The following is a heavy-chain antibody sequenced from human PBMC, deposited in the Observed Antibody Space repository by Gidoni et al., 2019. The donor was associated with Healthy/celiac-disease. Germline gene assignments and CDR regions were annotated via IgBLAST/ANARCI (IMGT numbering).Heavy chain of an antibody. CDR2: MNPNSGNT. J-gene: IGHJ4*02. D-gene: IGHD2-21*02. Sequence: VQLVQSGAEVKKPGASVKVSCKSSGYTFTRYDINWVRQATGQGLEWMGWMNPNSGNTGYAQKFQGRVTMTRNTSISTAYMELSSLRSEDTAVYYCAVVTYCGGDCQNDYWGQGTLVTVSS. CDR1: GYTFTRYD. CDR3: AVVTYCGGDCQNDY. V-gene: IGHV1-8*01.